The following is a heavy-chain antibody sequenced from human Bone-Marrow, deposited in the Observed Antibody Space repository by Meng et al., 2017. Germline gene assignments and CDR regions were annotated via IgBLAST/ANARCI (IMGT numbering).Heavy chain of an antibody. Sequence: GESLKISCAASGFTFSSYSMNWVRQAPGKGLEWVSSISSSSSYIYYADSVKGRFTISRDNAKNSLYLQMNSLRAEDTAVYYCARSACSGGSCEFPDDAFDIWGQGTMVTVSS. CDR2: ISSSSSYI. J-gene: IGHJ3*02. CDR3: ARSACSGGSCEFPDDAFDI. D-gene: IGHD2-15*01. V-gene: IGHV3-21*01. CDR1: GFTFSSYS.